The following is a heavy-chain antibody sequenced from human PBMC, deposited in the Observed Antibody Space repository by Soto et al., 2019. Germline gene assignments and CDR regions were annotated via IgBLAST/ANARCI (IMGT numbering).Heavy chain of an antibody. J-gene: IGHJ3*02. CDR3: ARARVWFDYAWGSYRYHDAFDI. CDR1: GGSISSGGYS. V-gene: IGHV4-30-2*01. Sequence: PSETLSLTCAVSGGSISSGGYSWSWIRQPPGKGLEWIGYIYHSGSTYYNPSLKSRVTISVDRSKNQFSLKLSSVTAADTAVYYCARARVWFDYAWGSYRYHDAFDIWGQGTMVTVSS. CDR2: IYHSGST. D-gene: IGHD3-16*02.